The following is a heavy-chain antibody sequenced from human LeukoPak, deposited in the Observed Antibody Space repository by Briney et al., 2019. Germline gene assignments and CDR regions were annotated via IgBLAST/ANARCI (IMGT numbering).Heavy chain of an antibody. V-gene: IGHV3-33*01. CDR1: GFTFSSYG. CDR3: ARSMAVVPAAPSYYYYGMDV. Sequence: GGSLRLSCAASGFTFSSYGLHGARKAQGKGLEWVAVIWYDGSNKYYADSVKGRFTISRDNSKNTLYLQMNSLRAEDTAVYYCARSMAVVPAAPSYYYYGMDVWGQGTTVTVSS. J-gene: IGHJ6*02. D-gene: IGHD2-2*01. CDR2: IWYDGSNK.